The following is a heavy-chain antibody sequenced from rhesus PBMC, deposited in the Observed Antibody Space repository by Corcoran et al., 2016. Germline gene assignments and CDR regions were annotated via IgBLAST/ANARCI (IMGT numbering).Heavy chain of an antibody. CDR2: FSGSGCTT. Sequence: QVQLQESGPGLVKTSETLSLTCAVSGGSVRISKGWRWIRRAPDKGLEWIAYFSGSGCTTHYNPALKSRVTISIDTSKNQFSLKLSSVTVADTAVYYCASVWDEYLDYWGQGVLVTVSS. CDR1: GGSVRISKG. D-gene: IGHD3-34*01. J-gene: IGHJ4*01. V-gene: IGHV4-65*01. CDR3: ASVWDEYLDY.